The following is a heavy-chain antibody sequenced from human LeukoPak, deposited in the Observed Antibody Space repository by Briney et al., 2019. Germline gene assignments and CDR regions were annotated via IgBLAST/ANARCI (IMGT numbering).Heavy chain of an antibody. CDR3: ARDWKTSSFDY. D-gene: IGHD1-1*01. CDR1: GFTFSSYG. CDR2: IYYDGSNI. J-gene: IGHJ4*02. Sequence: PGRSLRLSCAASGFTFSSYGLHWVRQAPGKGLEWVAFIYYDGSNIYYADYVKGRFTISRDISKNTLYLQMDSLRAEDTAIYYCARDWKTSSFDYWGQGTLVTVSS. V-gene: IGHV3-33*08.